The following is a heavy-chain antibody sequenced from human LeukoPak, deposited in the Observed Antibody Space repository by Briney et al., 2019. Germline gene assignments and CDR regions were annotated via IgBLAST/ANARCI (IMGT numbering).Heavy chain of an antibody. CDR3: AANYDFWSGYPPD. D-gene: IGHD3-3*01. J-gene: IGHJ4*02. CDR2: LYSSGTT. Sequence: GGSLTLSCAVSGFTDNSKYMHCVRQAPGEGLEWVSILYSSGTTYDADSVKGRFTISRDNSKNTLYLQMNSERAEDTAVYYCAANYDFWSGYPPDWGQGTLVTVSS. V-gene: IGHV3-66*02. CDR1: GFTDNSKY.